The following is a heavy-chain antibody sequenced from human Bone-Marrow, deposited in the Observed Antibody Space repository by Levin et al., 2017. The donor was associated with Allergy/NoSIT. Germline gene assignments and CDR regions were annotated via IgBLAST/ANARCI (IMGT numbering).Heavy chain of an antibody. D-gene: IGHD4-11*01. J-gene: IGHJ5*02. CDR3: ARTVNPLTGWFDP. CDR1: GTSISSNSYY. CDR2: VYYSGST. Sequence: GSLRLSCSVSGTSISSNSYYWGWIRQPPGKGLEWIGTVYYSGSTYYNPSLESRVTISVDTSKNQFSLRLTSVTAADTAVYYCARTVNPLTGWFDPWGQGTLVTVSS. V-gene: IGHV4-39*01.